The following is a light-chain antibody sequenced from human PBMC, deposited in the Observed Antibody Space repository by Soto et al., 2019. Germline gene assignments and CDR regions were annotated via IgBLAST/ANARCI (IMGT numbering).Light chain of an antibody. V-gene: IGKV1-9*01. Sequence: DIQLTQSPSLLSASVGDRVTITCRASHDISTYLAWYQQKPGKAPKLMIYEASTLQSGVPSRFSGSGSGTEFTLTIRSLQPDDFATYYCQQYNSYWTFGQGTRWIS. CDR3: QQYNSYWT. J-gene: IGKJ1*01. CDR1: HDISTY. CDR2: EAS.